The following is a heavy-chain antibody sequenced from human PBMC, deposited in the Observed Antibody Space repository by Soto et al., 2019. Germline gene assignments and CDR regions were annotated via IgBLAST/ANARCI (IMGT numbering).Heavy chain of an antibody. J-gene: IGHJ5*02. CDR2: IIPIFGTA. CDR3: ARAIYSYCYPNWFDP. CDR1: GGTFSSYA. D-gene: IGHD5-18*01. Sequence: QVQLVQSGAAVKKPGSSVKVSCTASGGTFSSYAISWVRQAPGQGLEWMGGIIPIFGTANYAQKFQGRVTITADESTSTAHMELSSLRSEDTAVYYCARAIYSYCYPNWFDPLGQGTLVTVSS. V-gene: IGHV1-69*01.